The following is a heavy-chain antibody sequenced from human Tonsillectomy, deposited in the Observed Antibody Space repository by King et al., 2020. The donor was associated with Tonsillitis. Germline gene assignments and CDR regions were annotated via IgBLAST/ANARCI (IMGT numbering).Heavy chain of an antibody. Sequence: QLVQSGAEVKKPGASVKVSCKASGYTFTSYGISWGRQAPGQGLEWMGWISAYIGNINHAQNLQGRVTMTTDTTTSTAYMELRSLRSDDTAVYYCARPSTASILYYFDYWGQGTLVTVSS. CDR1: GYTFTSYG. J-gene: IGHJ4*02. CDR2: ISAYIGNI. V-gene: IGHV1-18*01. D-gene: IGHD5-18*01. CDR3: ARPSTASILYYFDY.